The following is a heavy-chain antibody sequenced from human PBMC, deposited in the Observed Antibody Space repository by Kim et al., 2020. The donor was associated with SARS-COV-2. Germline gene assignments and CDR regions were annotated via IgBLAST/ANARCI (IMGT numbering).Heavy chain of an antibody. Sequence: SETLSLTCAVYGGSFSGYYWSWIRQPPGKGLEWIGEINNSGSTNYNPSLKSRVTISVDTSKNQLSLKLSSVTAADTAVYYCASRNVLLWFGGLSGFDYWG. D-gene: IGHD3-10*01. J-gene: IGHJ4*01. CDR2: INNSGST. CDR1: GGSFSGYY. V-gene: IGHV4-34*01. CDR3: ASRNVLLWFGGLSGFDY.